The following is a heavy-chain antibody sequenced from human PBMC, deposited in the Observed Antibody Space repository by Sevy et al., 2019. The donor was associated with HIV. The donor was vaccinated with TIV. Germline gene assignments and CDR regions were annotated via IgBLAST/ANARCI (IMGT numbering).Heavy chain of an antibody. Sequence: GGSLRLSCSASEFTFSSYAMSWVRQAPGKGLEWVSSISGSGRFTYYADFVEGRFIISRDNSKNTLSVQMNSLRAEDTAVYYCGREMISMVPGVPDAFDIWGQGTMVTVSS. V-gene: IGHV3-23*01. J-gene: IGHJ3*02. CDR2: ISGSGRFT. CDR1: EFTFSSYA. D-gene: IGHD3-10*01. CDR3: GREMISMVPGVPDAFDI.